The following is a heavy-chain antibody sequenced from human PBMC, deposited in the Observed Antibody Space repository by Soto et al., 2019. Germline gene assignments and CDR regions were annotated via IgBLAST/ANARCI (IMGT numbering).Heavy chain of an antibody. J-gene: IGHJ4*02. CDR2: ISPDGGST. D-gene: IGHD3-3*01. CDR1: GYAFTDHY. Sequence: ASVKVFCTASGYAFTDHYIHWVRQAPGQGLEWMGLISPDGGSTRYSQKFQARITMTRDTSTSTVYMELSSLRSEDTAVYYCARAPRGGVIIVITSAQIDYWGQGTLVTVSS. CDR3: ARAPRGGVIIVITSAQIDY. V-gene: IGHV1-46*01.